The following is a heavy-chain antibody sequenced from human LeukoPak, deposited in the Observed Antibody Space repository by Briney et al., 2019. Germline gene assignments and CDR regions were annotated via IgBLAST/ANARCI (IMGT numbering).Heavy chain of an antibody. Sequence: SETLSLTCTVSGGSISSYYWSWIRQPPGKGLEWIGYISSSGSTDYNPSLKSRVSMSVDTSKNQFSLKLSSVTAADTAVYYCARRRGSGIQLWKYDAFDIWGQGTMVTVSS. CDR2: ISSSGST. CDR3: ARRRGSGIQLWKYDAFDI. V-gene: IGHV4-59*01. J-gene: IGHJ3*02. D-gene: IGHD5-18*01. CDR1: GGSISSYY.